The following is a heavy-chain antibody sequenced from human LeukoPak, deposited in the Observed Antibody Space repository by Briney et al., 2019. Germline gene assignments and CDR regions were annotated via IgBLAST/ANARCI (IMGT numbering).Heavy chain of an antibody. V-gene: IGHV3-7*01. Sequence: PGGSLRLSCAVSEFTFSSYWVTWVRQAPGKGLEWVANIKQDGSEKYYVDSVKGRFTISRDNAKNSVYLQMNSLRAEDTAVYYCARGHAYYYYYMDVWGKGTTVTVSS. CDR1: EFTFSSYW. J-gene: IGHJ6*03. CDR2: IKQDGSEK. CDR3: ARGHAYYYYYMDV.